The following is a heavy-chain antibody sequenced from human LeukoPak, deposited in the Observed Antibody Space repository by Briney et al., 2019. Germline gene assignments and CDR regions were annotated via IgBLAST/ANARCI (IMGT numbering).Heavy chain of an antibody. J-gene: IGHJ4*02. CDR3: ARDLASWIQLWFGIDY. V-gene: IGHV3-30-3*01. CDR1: GFTFSSYA. D-gene: IGHD5-18*01. Sequence: PGGSLRLSCAASGFTFSSYAMHWVRQAPGKGLEWVAVISYDGSNKYYADSVKGRFTISRDNSKNTLYLQMNSLRAEDTAVYYCARDLASWIQLWFGIDYWGQGTLVTVSS. CDR2: ISYDGSNK.